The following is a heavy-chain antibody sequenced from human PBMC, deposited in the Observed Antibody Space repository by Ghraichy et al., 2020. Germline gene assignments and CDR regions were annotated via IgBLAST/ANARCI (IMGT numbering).Heavy chain of an antibody. Sequence: GGSLRLSCAASGFTFDDYAMHWVRQAPGKGLEWVSLISWDGGSTYYADSVKGRFTISRDNSKNSLYLQMNSLRAEDTALYYCAKVMVSYYHDSSGYSPPDIWGQGTMVTVSS. D-gene: IGHD3-22*01. CDR2: ISWDGGST. J-gene: IGHJ4*02. V-gene: IGHV3-43D*03. CDR1: GFTFDDYA. CDR3: AKVMVSYYHDSSGYSPPDI.